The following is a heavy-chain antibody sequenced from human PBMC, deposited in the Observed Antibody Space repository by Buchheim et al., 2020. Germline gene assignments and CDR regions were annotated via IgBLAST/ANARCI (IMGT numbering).Heavy chain of an antibody. D-gene: IGHD1-26*01. CDR3: ARAASSGRRFDY. V-gene: IGHV1-46*01. CDR2: INPSAGST. CDR1: GYTFTSYY. Sequence: QVQLVQSGAEVKEPGASVKVSCKASGYTFTSYYMHWVRQAPGQGLEWMGVINPSAGSTTYAQKFQGRLTMTRATSTTTFSLEVGSLRVEDTAVYFCARAASSGRRFDYWGQGT. J-gene: IGHJ4*02.